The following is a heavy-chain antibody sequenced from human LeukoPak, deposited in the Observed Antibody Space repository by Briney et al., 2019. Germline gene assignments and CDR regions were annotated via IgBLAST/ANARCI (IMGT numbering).Heavy chain of an antibody. CDR1: GYTFTSYG. CDR3: ARDHDYGDYRNWFDP. D-gene: IGHD4-17*01. V-gene: IGHV1-3*01. Sequence: SVKVSCKASGYTFTSYGISWVRQAPGQGLEWMGWINAGNGNTKYSQKFQGRVTITRDTSASTAYMELSSLRSEDTAVYYCARDHDYGDYRNWFDPWGQGTLVTVSS. CDR2: INAGNGNT. J-gene: IGHJ5*02.